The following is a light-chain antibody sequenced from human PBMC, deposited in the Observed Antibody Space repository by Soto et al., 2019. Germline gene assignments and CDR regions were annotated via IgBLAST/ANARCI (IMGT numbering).Light chain of an antibody. CDR3: QHYGGSGII. J-gene: IGKJ5*01. V-gene: IGKV3-20*01. Sequence: IVLTQSPGTLSLSPGESATLSCRASQTISTTYLSWFQQKPGQTPRLLISGASNRATGIPDRFSGSGSGRDFTLTINRLQSEDFAVYFCQHYGGSGIIFGQGTRLEIE. CDR1: QTISTTY. CDR2: GAS.